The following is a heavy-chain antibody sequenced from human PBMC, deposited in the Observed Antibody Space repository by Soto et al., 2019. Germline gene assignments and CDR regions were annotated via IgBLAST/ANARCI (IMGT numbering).Heavy chain of an antibody. J-gene: IGHJ4*02. CDR3: AKERLGRGIDY. CDR1: GLTLSREA. D-gene: IGHD3-10*01. V-gene: IGHV3-23*01. CDR2: ISGSGGST. Sequence: AGGALRHPWAASGLTLSREAYSVGPQAPGKGLEWVSAISGSGGSTYYADSVKGRFTISRDNSKNTLYLQMNSLRAEDTAVYYCAKERLGRGIDYWGQGILVTVSS.